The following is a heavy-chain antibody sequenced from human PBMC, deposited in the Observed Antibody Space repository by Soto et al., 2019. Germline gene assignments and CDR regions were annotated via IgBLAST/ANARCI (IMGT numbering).Heavy chain of an antibody. D-gene: IGHD1-26*01. CDR3: ARRFATRLVYYYGMDV. Sequence: QVQLVQSGAEVKKPGSSVKVSCKASGGTFSSYAISWVRQAPGQGLEWMGGIIPIFGTANYAQKFQGRVTITADESTSKAYMELSRLRSEDTAVYYCARRFATRLVYYYGMDVWGQGTTVTVSS. CDR2: IIPIFGTA. CDR1: GGTFSSYA. V-gene: IGHV1-69*01. J-gene: IGHJ6*02.